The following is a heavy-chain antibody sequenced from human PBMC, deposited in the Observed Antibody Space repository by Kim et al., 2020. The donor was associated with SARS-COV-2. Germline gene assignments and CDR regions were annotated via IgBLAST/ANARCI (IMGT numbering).Heavy chain of an antibody. CDR1: GGTFSSYA. Sequence: SVKVSCKASGGTFSSYAISWVRQAPGPGLEWMGGIIPIFGTATYAQKFQGRVTITADDSTSTFYMDLSSLRSEDTAEYYCARDGGYDSSPQTSNWGQGTLVTVSS. V-gene: IGHV1-69*13. CDR2: IIPIFGTA. D-gene: IGHD3-22*01. J-gene: IGHJ1*01. CDR3: ARDGGYDSSPQTSN.